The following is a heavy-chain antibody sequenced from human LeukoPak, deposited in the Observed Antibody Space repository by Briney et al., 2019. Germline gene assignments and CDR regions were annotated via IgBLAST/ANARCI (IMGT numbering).Heavy chain of an antibody. CDR1: GFTFSSYS. CDR2: ISSSSSYI. J-gene: IGHJ3*02. CDR3: ARQLYSSSGDDAFDI. Sequence: GGSLRLSCAASGFTFSSYSMNWVRQAPGKGLGWVSSISSSSSYIYYADSVKGRFTISRDNAKSSLYLQMNSLRAEDTAVYYCARQLYSSSGDDAFDIWGQGTMVTVSS. D-gene: IGHD6-6*01. V-gene: IGHV3-21*01.